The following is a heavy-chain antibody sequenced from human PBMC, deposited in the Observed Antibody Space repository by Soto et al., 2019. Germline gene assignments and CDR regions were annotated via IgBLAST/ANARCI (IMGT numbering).Heavy chain of an antibody. CDR2: IYYIGST. CDR3: ARLDILTGYPRWFDP. D-gene: IGHD3-9*01. J-gene: IGHJ5*02. Sequence: SETLSLTCTVSGGSIGSSNYYWGWIRQPPGKGLEWIGSIYYIGSTYSNPSLKSRVTMSVDTSKNQFSLKLSSVTAADTAVYYCARLDILTGYPRWFDPWGQGTLVSVSS. CDR1: GGSIGSSNYY. V-gene: IGHV4-39*01.